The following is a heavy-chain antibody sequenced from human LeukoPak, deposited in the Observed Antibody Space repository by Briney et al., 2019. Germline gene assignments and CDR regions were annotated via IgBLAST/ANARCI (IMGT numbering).Heavy chain of an antibody. CDR3: AKRGHPGYSYAYAGGSNY. Sequence: GGSLRLSCAASGFTFSSYAMSWVRQAPGKGLEWVSAISGSGGSTYYADSVKGRFTISRDNSKNTLYLQMNSLRAEDTAVYYCAKRGHPGYSYAYAGGSNYWGQGTLVTVSS. J-gene: IGHJ4*02. D-gene: IGHD5-18*01. CDR2: ISGSGGST. V-gene: IGHV3-23*01. CDR1: GFTFSSYA.